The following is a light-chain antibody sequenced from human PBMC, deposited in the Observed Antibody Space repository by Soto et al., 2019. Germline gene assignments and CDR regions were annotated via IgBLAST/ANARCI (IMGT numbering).Light chain of an antibody. CDR1: SDHVGGYNY. V-gene: IGLV2-14*01. Sequence: QCALTQPASVSGSPGQSITISCTGTSDHVGGYNYVSWYQQHPGKAPKLMIYEVSNRPSGVSNRFSGSKSGNTASLTISGLQAEDEADYYCSSYTSSSTVVFGGGTKLTAL. J-gene: IGLJ2*01. CDR2: EVS. CDR3: SSYTSSSTVV.